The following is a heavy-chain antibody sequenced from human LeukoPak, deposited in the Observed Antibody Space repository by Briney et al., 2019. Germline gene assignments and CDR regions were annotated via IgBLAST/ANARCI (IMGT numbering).Heavy chain of an antibody. CDR3: AREFRERWAVP. CDR1: GYTFTSYD. D-gene: IGHD3-10*01. Sequence: ASVKVSCKASGYTFTSYDINWLRQAPGQPLKGLGWISAYNGNTYYAQKLQGRVTMTTDTSASTAYMELRSRRSDDTALYYCAREFRERWAVPWGERTLVTVSS. CDR2: ISAYNGNT. J-gene: IGHJ5*02. V-gene: IGHV1-18*01.